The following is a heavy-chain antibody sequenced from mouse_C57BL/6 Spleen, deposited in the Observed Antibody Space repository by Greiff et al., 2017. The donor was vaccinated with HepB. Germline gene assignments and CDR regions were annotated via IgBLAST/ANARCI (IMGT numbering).Heavy chain of an antibody. V-gene: IGHV2-6-1*01. CDR3: ARHAGYDYDGYYAMDY. D-gene: IGHD2-4*01. CDR1: GFSLTSYG. Sequence: VKLVESGPGLVAPSQSLSITCTVSGFSLTSYGVHWVRQPPGKGLEWLVVIWSDGSTTYNSALKSRLSISKDNSKSQVFLKMNSLQTDDTAMYYCARHAGYDYDGYYAMDYWGQGTSVTVSS. CDR2: IWSDGST. J-gene: IGHJ4*01.